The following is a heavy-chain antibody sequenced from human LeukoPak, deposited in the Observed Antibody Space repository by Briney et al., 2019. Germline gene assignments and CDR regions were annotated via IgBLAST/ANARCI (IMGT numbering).Heavy chain of an antibody. CDR2: ISSSGSTI. J-gene: IGHJ3*02. CDR1: GFSFSTYS. D-gene: IGHD3-22*01. V-gene: IGHV3-48*04. Sequence: GGSLRLSCAASGFSFSTYSMNWVRQASGKGLEWVLYISSSGSTIYYADSVKGRFTICRDNAKNSLYLQMSSLRAEDMALYYCAKAIGTGYDSSGLTPFAFDSWGQGTMVTVSS. CDR3: AKAIGTGYDSSGLTPFAFDS.